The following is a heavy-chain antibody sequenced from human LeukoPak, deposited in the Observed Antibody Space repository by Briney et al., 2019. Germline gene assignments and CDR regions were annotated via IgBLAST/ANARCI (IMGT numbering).Heavy chain of an antibody. V-gene: IGHV4-38-2*01. Sequence: SETLSLTCAVSGYSISSGHYWGWIRQPPGKGLEWIGSIYHSGSTYYNPSLKSRVTISVDTSKNQFSLKLSSVTAADTAVYYCARHRRGVHTYYDILTGYSTHDYWGQGTLVTVSS. CDR2: IYHSGST. J-gene: IGHJ4*02. CDR3: ARHRRGVHTYYDILTGYSTHDY. CDR1: GYSISSGHY. D-gene: IGHD3-9*01.